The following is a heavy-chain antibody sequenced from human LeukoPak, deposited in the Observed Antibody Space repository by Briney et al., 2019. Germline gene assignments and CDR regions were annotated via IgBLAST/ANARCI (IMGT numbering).Heavy chain of an antibody. J-gene: IGHJ4*02. CDR1: GFTFSSYW. CDR3: AKELRRYCSSTSCSPCDY. CDR2: IKQDGSEK. Sequence: GGSLRLSCAASGFTFSSYWMSWVRQAPGKGLEWVANIKQDGSEKYYVDSVKGRFTISRDNAKNSLYLQMNSLRAEDTAVYYCAKELRRYCSSTSCSPCDYWGQGTLVTVSS. V-gene: IGHV3-7*01. D-gene: IGHD2-2*01.